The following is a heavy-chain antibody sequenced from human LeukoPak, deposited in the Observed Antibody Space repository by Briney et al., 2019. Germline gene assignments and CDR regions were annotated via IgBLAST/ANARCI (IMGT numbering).Heavy chain of an antibody. D-gene: IGHD1-26*01. CDR2: ISSGSSYI. J-gene: IGHJ6*03. Sequence: GGSLRLSCAASGFTFSSYAMSWVRQAPGKGLEWVSSISSGSSYIYYADSVKGRFTISRDNAKNSLYLQMNSLRAEDTAVYYCAKDNSGSYYASPPLLWYYYMDVWGKGTTVTVSS. CDR1: GFTFSSYA. CDR3: AKDNSGSYYASPPLLWYYYMDV. V-gene: IGHV3-21*01.